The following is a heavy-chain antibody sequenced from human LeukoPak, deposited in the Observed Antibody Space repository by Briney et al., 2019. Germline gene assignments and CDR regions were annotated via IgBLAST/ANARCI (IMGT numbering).Heavy chain of an antibody. J-gene: IGHJ4*02. Sequence: PGGSLRLSCATSGFIFSSYWMCWVRQAPGKGLEWVANIKSDGSEKYYGDSVKGRFTISRDNAKNSLYLQMNSLRVEDTAVYYCARGDLWLGHWGQGSLVTVS. CDR2: IKSDGSEK. CDR3: ARGDLWLGH. V-gene: IGHV3-7*01. CDR1: GFIFSSYW. D-gene: IGHD3-10*01.